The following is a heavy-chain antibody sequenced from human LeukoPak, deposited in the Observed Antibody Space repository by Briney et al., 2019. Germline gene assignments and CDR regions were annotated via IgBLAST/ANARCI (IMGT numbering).Heavy chain of an antibody. D-gene: IGHD6-19*01. J-gene: IGHJ3*02. CDR1: GYTFTSYY. V-gene: IGHV1-46*01. Sequence: ASVKVSCKASGYTFTSYYMHWVRQAPGQGLEWMGIINPSGGSTIYAQKLQGRVTMTEDTSTDTAYMELSSLRSEDTAVYYCATENPMEQWLVRGAFDIWGQGTMVTVSS. CDR3: ATENPMEQWLVRGAFDI. CDR2: INPSGGST.